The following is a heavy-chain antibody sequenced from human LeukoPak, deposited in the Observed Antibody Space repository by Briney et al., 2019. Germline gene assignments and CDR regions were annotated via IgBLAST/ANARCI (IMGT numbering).Heavy chain of an antibody. Sequence: GGSLRLSCAASGFTFSSYEMNWVRQAPGKGLEWVSYISSSGSTIYYADSVKGRFTISRDNAKNSLYLQMNSLRAEDTAVYYCASHLAPASFDYWGQGTLVTVSS. V-gene: IGHV3-48*03. D-gene: IGHD3-3*02. J-gene: IGHJ4*02. CDR1: GFTFSSYE. CDR3: ASHLAPASFDY. CDR2: ISSSGSTI.